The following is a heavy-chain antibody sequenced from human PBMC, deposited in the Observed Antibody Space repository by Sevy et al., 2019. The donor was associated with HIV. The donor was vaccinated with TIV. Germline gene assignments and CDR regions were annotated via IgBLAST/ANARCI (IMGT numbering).Heavy chain of an antibody. D-gene: IGHD7-27*01. CDR3: VKAGPNSGRDNDYFYYYMDV. J-gene: IGHJ6*03. CDR1: GFTFISYP. V-gene: IGHV3-23*01. CDR2: VSGSGAGT. Sequence: GGSLRLSCTASGFTFISYPMSWVRQVPGKGLEWVSVVSGSGAGTYYADSVKGRFTISRDNSKNTLNLQMSSLRVEDTAVYFCVKAGPNSGRDNDYFYYYMDVWGKGTAVTVS.